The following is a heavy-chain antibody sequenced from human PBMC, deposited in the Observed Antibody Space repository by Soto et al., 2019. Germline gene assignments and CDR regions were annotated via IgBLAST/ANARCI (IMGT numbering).Heavy chain of an antibody. CDR3: AKESVVSVAGTTYFDY. D-gene: IGHD6-19*01. CDR2: ISYDGSNK. V-gene: IGHV3-30*18. Sequence: GGSLRLSCAASGFTFSSYGMHWVRQAPGKGLERVAVISYDGSNKYNADSVKGRFTISRDNSKNTLYLQMNSLRAEDTAVYYCAKESVVSVAGTTYFDYWGQGT. J-gene: IGHJ4*02. CDR1: GFTFSSYG.